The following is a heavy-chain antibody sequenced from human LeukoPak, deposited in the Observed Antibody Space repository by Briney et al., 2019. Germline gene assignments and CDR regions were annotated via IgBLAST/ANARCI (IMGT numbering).Heavy chain of an antibody. D-gene: IGHD3-3*01. CDR2: TYYRSKWYN. V-gene: IGHV6-1*01. Sequence: SQTLSLTCAISGDSVSSNSAAWNWIRQSPSRGLEWLGRTYYRSKWYNDYAVSVKSRITINPGTSKNQFSLQLNSVTPEDTAVYYCARVSAYYDFWSGYYRNWFDPWGQGTLVTVSS. CDR3: ARVSAYYDFWSGYYRNWFDP. CDR1: GDSVSSNSAA. J-gene: IGHJ5*02.